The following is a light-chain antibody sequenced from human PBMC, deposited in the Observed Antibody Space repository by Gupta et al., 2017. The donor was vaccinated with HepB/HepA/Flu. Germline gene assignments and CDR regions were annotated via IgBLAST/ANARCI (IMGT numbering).Light chain of an antibody. Sequence: DIQMTQSPSTLSASVGDRVTITCRASQSISNWLAWYQQKPGKAPKLLIYKASSLESGVPSRFSGSGSGTEFTLTISSLQPDDFATYYCQQYSSYPTFGGGTKVEIK. CDR1: QSISNW. V-gene: IGKV1-5*03. J-gene: IGKJ4*01. CDR2: KAS. CDR3: QQYSSYPT.